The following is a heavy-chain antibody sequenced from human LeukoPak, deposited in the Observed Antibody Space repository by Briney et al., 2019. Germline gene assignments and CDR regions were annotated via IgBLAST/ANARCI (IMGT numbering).Heavy chain of an antibody. CDR1: GYTFTSYG. V-gene: IGHV1-18*01. Sequence: ASVKVSCKASGYTFTSYGISWVRQAPGQGLEWMGWISAYNGNTNYAQKLQGRVTMTTDTSTSTAYMELRSLRSDDTAVYYCARVPRFGESIYGMDVWGQGTTVTVSS. CDR3: ARVPRFGESIYGMDV. CDR2: ISAYNGNT. D-gene: IGHD3-10*01. J-gene: IGHJ6*02.